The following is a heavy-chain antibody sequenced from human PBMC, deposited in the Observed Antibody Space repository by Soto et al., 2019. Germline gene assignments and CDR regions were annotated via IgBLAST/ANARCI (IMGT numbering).Heavy chain of an antibody. D-gene: IGHD1-26*01. CDR1: GLTFSKYG. J-gene: IGHJ4*02. V-gene: IGHV3-23*01. Sequence: EVQLLESGGGLVQPGGSLRLSCAVYGLTFSKYGMGWVRQAPGKGLEWVATLDEIGVNTQYADSVKGRFTISRDNSRNTLFLQISDVRAGDTAIYYCTKKSGVGATWYFDYWGQGSLVSVSS. CDR3: TKKSGVGATWYFDY. CDR2: LDEIGVNT.